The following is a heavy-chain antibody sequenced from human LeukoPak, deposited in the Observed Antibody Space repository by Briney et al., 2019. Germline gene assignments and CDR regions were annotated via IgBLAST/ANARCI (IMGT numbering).Heavy chain of an antibody. CDR3: ARDRYSGSYYFDY. Sequence: SVKVSCKASGGAFSSYAISWVRQAPGQGLEWMGGIIPIFGTANYAQKFQGRVTITADESTSTAYMELSSLRSEDTAVYYCARDRYSGSYYFDYWGQGTLVTVSS. CDR2: IIPIFGTA. CDR1: GGAFSSYA. V-gene: IGHV1-69*13. D-gene: IGHD1-26*01. J-gene: IGHJ4*02.